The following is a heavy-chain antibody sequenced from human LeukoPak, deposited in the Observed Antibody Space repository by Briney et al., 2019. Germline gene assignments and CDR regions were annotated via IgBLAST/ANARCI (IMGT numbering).Heavy chain of an antibody. CDR3: ARALGDKPDYYYGMDV. Sequence: PGGFLRLSCAASGFTFSTYSMNWVRQAPGRGLEWVSSITTSTTVPHIFYADSVTGRFTISRDNADNSLFLQMNSLRAEDTADYCARALGDKPDYYYGMDVWGQGTTVTVSS. J-gene: IGHJ6*02. V-gene: IGHV3-21*01. CDR2: ITTSTTVPHI. D-gene: IGHD3-16*01. CDR1: GFTFSTYS.